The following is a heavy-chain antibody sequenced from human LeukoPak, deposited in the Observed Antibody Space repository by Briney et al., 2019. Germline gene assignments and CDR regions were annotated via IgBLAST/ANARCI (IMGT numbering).Heavy chain of an antibody. Sequence: GRYLRLSCAASGFTFTSYVMSWVRQAPGKGLEWVASVGGGGDYTYYSDSVKGRFTISRDNSENTVYLQMKSLRAEDTAVYYCVRRTASDFWGQGALVTVSS. CDR2: VGGGGDYT. J-gene: IGHJ4*02. D-gene: IGHD2-21*02. V-gene: IGHV3-23*01. CDR1: GFTFTSYV. CDR3: VRRTASDF.